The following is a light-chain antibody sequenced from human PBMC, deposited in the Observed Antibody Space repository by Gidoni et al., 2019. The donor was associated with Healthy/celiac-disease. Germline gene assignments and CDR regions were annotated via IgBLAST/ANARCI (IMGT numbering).Light chain of an antibody. CDR2: GKN. Sequence: SSELTQDPAVSVALGQTVRSTCQGDSLRSYYASWYQQKPGQAPVLVIYGKNNRPSGIPDRFSGSSSGTTASLTITWAQAEDEADYYCNSRDSSGNHPVVFGGGTKLTVL. V-gene: IGLV3-19*01. J-gene: IGLJ2*01. CDR1: SLRSYY. CDR3: NSRDSSGNHPVV.